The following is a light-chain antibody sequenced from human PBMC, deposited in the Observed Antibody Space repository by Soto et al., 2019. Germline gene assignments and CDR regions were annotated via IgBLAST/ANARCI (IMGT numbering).Light chain of an antibody. CDR3: QQRSNWPIT. V-gene: IGKV3D-11*01. CDR1: QGFRNQ. J-gene: IGKJ5*01. Sequence: EIVLTQSPATLSLSPGERATLSCRASQGFRNQLAWYQQKPGQAPRLLIYDASNRATGIPARFSGSGPGTDFTLTISSLEPEDFAVYSCQQRSNWPITFGQGTRLEIK. CDR2: DAS.